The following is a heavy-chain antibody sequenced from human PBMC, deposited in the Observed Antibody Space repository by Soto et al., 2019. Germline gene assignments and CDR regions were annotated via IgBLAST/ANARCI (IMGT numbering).Heavy chain of an antibody. D-gene: IGHD3-22*01. V-gene: IGHV1-18*01. CDR2: ISAYNGNT. Sequence: ASVKVSCKASGYTFTSYGISWVRQAPGQGLEWMGWISAYNGNTNYAQKLQGRVTMTTDTSTSTAYMELRSLRSDDTAVYYCARVKGSGYHNWFDPWAQGTLVPVSS. CDR1: GYTFTSYG. CDR3: ARVKGSGYHNWFDP. J-gene: IGHJ5*02.